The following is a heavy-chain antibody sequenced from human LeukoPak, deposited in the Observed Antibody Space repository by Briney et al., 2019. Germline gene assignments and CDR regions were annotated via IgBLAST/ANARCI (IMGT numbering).Heavy chain of an antibody. CDR3: ARGAVTTNYYYGMDV. J-gene: IGHJ6*02. Sequence: GGSLRLSCAASGFAVSSNYMSWVRQAPGKGLEWVSVIYSGGSTYYADSVKGRFTISRDNSKNTLYLQMNSLRAEDTAVYYCARGAVTTNYYYGMDVWGQGTTVTVSS. D-gene: IGHD4-17*01. CDR2: IYSGGST. V-gene: IGHV3-53*01. CDR1: GFAVSSNY.